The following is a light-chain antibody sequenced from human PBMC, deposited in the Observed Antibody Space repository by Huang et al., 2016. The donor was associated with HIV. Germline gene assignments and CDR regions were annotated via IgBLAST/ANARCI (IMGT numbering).Light chain of an antibody. V-gene: IGKV3-15*01. CDR1: QSVRDK. CDR3: QQYESWPPLT. Sequence: EIVMTQSPDTLSVSPGERATLSCRASQSVRDKLAWYQPKPGQAPSLLLHATSTRAAGVPARFSGSGSGTEFTLTISSLQSEDCGVYYCQQYESWPPLTFGGGTKVEIK. J-gene: IGKJ4*01. CDR2: ATS.